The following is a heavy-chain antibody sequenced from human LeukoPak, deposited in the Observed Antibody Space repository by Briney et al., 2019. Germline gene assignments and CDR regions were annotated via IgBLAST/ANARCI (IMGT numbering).Heavy chain of an antibody. Sequence: NPGGSLRLSCAASGFTFSDYYMSWLRQAPGKGLEWISYISVSGSYTNYADSVKGRFTISRDNAKNSLYLQMISLRAEDTAVYYCARCGTPNNYYGYGVDVWGQGTTVIVSS. D-gene: IGHD1-26*01. J-gene: IGHJ6*02. CDR3: ARCGTPNNYYGYGVDV. CDR2: ISVSGSYT. CDR1: GFTFSDYY. V-gene: IGHV3-11*03.